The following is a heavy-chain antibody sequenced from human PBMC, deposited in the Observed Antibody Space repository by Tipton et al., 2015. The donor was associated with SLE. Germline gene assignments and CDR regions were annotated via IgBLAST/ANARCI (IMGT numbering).Heavy chain of an antibody. D-gene: IGHD1-26*01. Sequence: SLRLSCAASGFTFNNYAMTWVRQAPGKGLGWVSVIHSGGIRTYYADSVKGRFTISRDNSKNTVYLQMNSLRAEDTALYYCAKDREERERGSASDIWGQGTMVTVSS. J-gene: IGHJ3*02. CDR3: AKDREERERGSASDI. V-gene: IGHV3-23*03. CDR2: IHSGGIRT. CDR1: GFTFNNYA.